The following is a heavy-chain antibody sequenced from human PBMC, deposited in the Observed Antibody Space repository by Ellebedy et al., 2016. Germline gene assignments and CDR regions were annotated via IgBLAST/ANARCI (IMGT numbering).Heavy chain of an antibody. CDR2: LGGSGFPT. V-gene: IGHV3-23*01. Sequence: GGSLRLXXVSSGFTFTAYGMHWVRQAPGKGLEWVSTLGGSGFPTYYADSVKGRFTISRDNSYNTLYLQMNSLTAEDTAVYYCAKGIGPAGIFDYWGQGTLVTVST. J-gene: IGHJ4*02. CDR3: AKGIGPAGIFDY. CDR1: GFTFTAYG. D-gene: IGHD6-13*01.